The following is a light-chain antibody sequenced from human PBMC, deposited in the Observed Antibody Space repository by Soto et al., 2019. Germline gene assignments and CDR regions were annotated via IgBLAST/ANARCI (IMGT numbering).Light chain of an antibody. CDR2: DND. J-gene: IGLJ1*01. CDR3: GTWDSSLNAFI. Sequence: QSVLTQPASVSGSPGQSVTISCSESSSKIGNNYISWYQQLPGTAPKLLIYDNDKRPSGIPDRFSGSESGTSATLGITGLQTGDEADYFCGTWDSSLNAFIFGTGTKVTVL. V-gene: IGLV1-51*01. CDR1: SSKIGNNY.